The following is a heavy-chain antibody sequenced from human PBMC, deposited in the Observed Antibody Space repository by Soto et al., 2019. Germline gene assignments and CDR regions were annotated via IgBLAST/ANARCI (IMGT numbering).Heavy chain of an antibody. D-gene: IGHD2-15*01. CDR1: GCTFSSYP. CDR3: APGDIVVVVAGTGFDY. J-gene: IGHJ4*02. Sequence: EVQLLESGGGLVQPGGSLRLSCAASGCTFSSYPMSWFRQAPGKGLEWVSAIRGSGGSTYYADSGKGRFTNSRDNSKITLYLQMNSLRAEDTAVYYCAPGDIVVVVAGTGFDYRGQGTLVTLSS. V-gene: IGHV3-23*01. CDR2: IRGSGGST.